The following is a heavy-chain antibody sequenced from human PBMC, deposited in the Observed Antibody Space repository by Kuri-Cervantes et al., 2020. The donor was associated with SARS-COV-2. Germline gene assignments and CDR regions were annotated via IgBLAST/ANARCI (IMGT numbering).Heavy chain of an antibody. Sequence: SETLSLTCAVYGGSFSGYYWSWIRQPPGKGLEWIGEINDSGSTNYNPSLKSRVTISVDTSKNQFSLKLSSVTAADTAVYYCARGLRGWFDPWGQGTLVTVSS. CDR2: INDSGST. CDR3: ARGLRGWFDP. CDR1: GGSFSGYY. V-gene: IGHV4-34*01. D-gene: IGHD3-10*01. J-gene: IGHJ5*02.